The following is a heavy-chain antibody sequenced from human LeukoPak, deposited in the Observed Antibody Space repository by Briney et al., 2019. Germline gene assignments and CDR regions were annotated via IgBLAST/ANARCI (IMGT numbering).Heavy chain of an antibody. CDR1: GGSISSGGYY. J-gene: IGHJ6*02. D-gene: IGHD1-26*01. CDR2: IYHSGST. V-gene: IGHV4-30-2*01. CDR3: AREGSYSRYSYYGMDV. Sequence: SQTLSLTCTVSGGSISSGGYYWSWIRQPPGKGLEWIGYIYHSGSTYYNPSLKSRVTISVDRSKNQFSLKLSSVTAADTAVYYCAREGSYSRYSYYGMDVWGQGATVTVSS.